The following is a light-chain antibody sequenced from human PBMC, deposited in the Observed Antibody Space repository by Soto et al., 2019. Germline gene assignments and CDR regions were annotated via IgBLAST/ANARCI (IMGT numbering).Light chain of an antibody. CDR2: EVT. V-gene: IGLV2-8*01. J-gene: IGLJ2*01. CDR1: SSDVGGYNF. Sequence: QSALTQPPSASGSPGQSVTISCTGTSSDVGGYNFVSWYQQHPGKAPKLIIYEVTKRPSGVPDHFSGSKSGNTASLTVSGLQGEDEADYYCTSYAGSNIPVVFGGGTKLTVL. CDR3: TSYAGSNIPVV.